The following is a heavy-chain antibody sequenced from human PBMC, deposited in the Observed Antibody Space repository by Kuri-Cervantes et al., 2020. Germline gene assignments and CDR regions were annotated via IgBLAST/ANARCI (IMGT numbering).Heavy chain of an antibody. CDR2: ISWNSGNI. D-gene: IGHD3-10*01. Sequence: GGSLRLSCAASGFTFDDYAMHWVRQAPGKGLEWVSAISWNSGNIGYADSVKGRFTISRDNAKNSLYLQMNSLRAEDTAFYYCAKGGSLGYYYYYGMDVWGQGTTVTVSS. V-gene: IGHV3-9*01. J-gene: IGHJ6*02. CDR3: AKGGSLGYYYYYGMDV. CDR1: GFTFDDYA.